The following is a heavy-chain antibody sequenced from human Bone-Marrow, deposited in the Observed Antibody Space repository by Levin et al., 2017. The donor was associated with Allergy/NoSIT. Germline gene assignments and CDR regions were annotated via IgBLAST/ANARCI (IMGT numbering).Heavy chain of an antibody. CDR3: TTSPVTYAGSGLIDY. D-gene: IGHD2-15*01. CDR1: GFTFSDAW. Sequence: LSLTCEASGFTFSDAWMSWVRQAPGKGLEWVGRVTSRTDGETTDYAAPVKGRFTISRDDSKNTMYLQMNSLKTEDTALYYCTTSPVTYAGSGLIDYWGHGTLVTVSP. V-gene: IGHV3-15*01. J-gene: IGHJ4*01. CDR2: VTSRTDGETT.